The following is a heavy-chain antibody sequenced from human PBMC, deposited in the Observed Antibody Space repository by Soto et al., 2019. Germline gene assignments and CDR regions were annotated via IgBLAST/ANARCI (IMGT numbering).Heavy chain of an antibody. D-gene: IGHD6-13*01. J-gene: IGHJ5*02. CDR3: ARIERAAVTDWCFYP. Sequence: QLQLQESGPGLVKPSETLSLTCTVSGGSISSSSFHWGWIRLPPVKGLEWIVSISYSGSTFYSPYLKIRVTRSVDTYKNQFSLSLSSVTASDSAVNYCARIERAAVTDWCFYPWVQGTLVTVSS. CDR2: ISYSGST. V-gene: IGHV4-39*01. CDR1: GGSISSSSFH.